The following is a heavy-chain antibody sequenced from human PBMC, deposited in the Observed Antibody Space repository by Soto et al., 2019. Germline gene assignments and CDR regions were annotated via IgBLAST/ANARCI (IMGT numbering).Heavy chain of an antibody. V-gene: IGHV3-30*18. CDR1: GFSFSSYG. Sequence: GGSLRLSCEASGFSFSSYGMHWVRQAPGKGLEWVAIISHDGNDKYYAVSVKGRFSISRDNFKNTLYLQMDSLRADDTAVYHCAKDGTGWLNFFDYWGQGTLVTVS. CDR2: ISHDGNDK. CDR3: AKDGTGWLNFFDY. D-gene: IGHD6-19*01. J-gene: IGHJ4*02.